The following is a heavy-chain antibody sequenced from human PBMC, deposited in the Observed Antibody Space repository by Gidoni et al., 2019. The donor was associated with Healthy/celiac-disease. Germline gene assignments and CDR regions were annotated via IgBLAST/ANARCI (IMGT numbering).Heavy chain of an antibody. V-gene: IGHV3-64D*06. D-gene: IGHD1-26*01. CDR3: VRTGVGARLGAFDI. CDR1: GFTFSSYA. J-gene: IGHJ3*02. Sequence: EVQLVESGGGLVQPGGSLILSCSASGFTFSSYAMHWVRQAPGKGLEYVSAISSNGGSTYYADSVKGRFTISRDNSKNTLYLQMSSLRAEDTAVYYCVRTGVGARLGAFDIWGQGTMVTVSS. CDR2: ISSNGGST.